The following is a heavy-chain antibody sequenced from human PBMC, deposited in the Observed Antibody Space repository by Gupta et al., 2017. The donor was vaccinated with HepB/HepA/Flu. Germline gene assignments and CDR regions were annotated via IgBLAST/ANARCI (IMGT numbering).Heavy chain of an antibody. D-gene: IGHD2-2*01. CDR3: ARGLVVVPAAGQRNWFDP. CDR2: INHSGST. CDR1: GGSFSGYY. Sequence: QVQLQQWGAGLLKPSETLSLTCAVYGGSFSGYYWSWIRQPPGKGLEWIGEINHSGSTNYNPSLKSRVTISVDTSKNQFSLKLSSVTAADTAVYYCARGLVVVPAAGQRNWFDPWGQGTLVTGSS. J-gene: IGHJ5*02. V-gene: IGHV4-34*01.